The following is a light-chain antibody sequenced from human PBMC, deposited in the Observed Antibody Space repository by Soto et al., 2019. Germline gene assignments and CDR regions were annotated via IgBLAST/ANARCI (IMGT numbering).Light chain of an antibody. V-gene: IGKV1-39*01. CDR2: DAS. CDR3: QQSSRTPHT. Sequence: DIQMTQSPSSLSASVGDRVTLTCRASQSIRPYLNWYQQKPGEPPKRLIYDASTLQTGVPSRFSGSGSGTDFSLTITSLQPEDSATYYCQQSSRTPHTCGPGTRVDI. CDR1: QSIRPY. J-gene: IGKJ1*01.